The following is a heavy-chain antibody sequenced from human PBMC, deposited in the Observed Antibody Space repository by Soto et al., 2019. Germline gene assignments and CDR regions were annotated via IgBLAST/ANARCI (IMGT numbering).Heavy chain of an antibody. CDR3: VRDRRIYYSDPHDEFVASEYEG. Sequence: QVQLIQSEAAVMKPGSSVRVSCTASGGIFGSHGFSWVRQAPGQRLEWVGGFIPIFRTLTYTEKFQARVRIAADESENTVYLDLSGLTSDDTAVYYCVRDRRIYYSDPHDEFVASEYEGWGQGTMVTVSS. V-gene: IGHV1-69*01. CDR2: FIPIFRTL. D-gene: IGHD3-22*01. CDR1: GGIFGSHG. J-gene: IGHJ3*01.